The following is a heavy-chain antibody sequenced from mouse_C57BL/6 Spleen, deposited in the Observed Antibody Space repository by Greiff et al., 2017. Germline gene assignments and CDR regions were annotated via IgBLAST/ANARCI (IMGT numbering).Heavy chain of an antibody. D-gene: IGHD1-1*01. CDR3: ARGTTTVVAFDY. CDR2: IDPANGNT. Sequence: VQLQQSVAGLVRPGASVKLSCPASGFTIKNTEMHWVKQRPEQGLEWIGRIDPANGNTKYAPKFKGKATITADTSSNTAYLQLSSLTSEDTAIYYCARGTTTVVAFDYWGQGTTLTVSS. CDR1: GFTIKNTE. V-gene: IGHV14-3*01. J-gene: IGHJ2*01.